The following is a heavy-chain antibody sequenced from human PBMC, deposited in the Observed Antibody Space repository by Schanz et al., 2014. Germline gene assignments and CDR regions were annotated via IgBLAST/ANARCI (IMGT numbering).Heavy chain of an antibody. CDR3: ARRVPYSFGLEV. V-gene: IGHV3-23*04. CDR2: ISASGDST. CDR1: GFTFSSYV. Sequence: EVQVVESGGGFVQPGGSLRLSCAASGFTFSSYVMNWVRQAPGRGLEWVSFISASGDSTSYADSVKGRFTISRDNSKNTLYLQMNSLRDEDTAMYYCARRVPYSFGLEVWGQGATVTVSS. D-gene: IGHD1-1*01. J-gene: IGHJ6*02.